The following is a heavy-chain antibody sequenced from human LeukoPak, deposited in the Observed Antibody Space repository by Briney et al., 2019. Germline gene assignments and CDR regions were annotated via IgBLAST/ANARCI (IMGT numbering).Heavy chain of an antibody. CDR3: ARDVVGKRRSGWYSDI. V-gene: IGHV1-69*05. D-gene: IGHD6-19*01. CDR1: GGTFSSYA. CDR2: IIPIFGTA. Sequence: ASVKVSCKASGGTFSSYAISWVRQAPGQGLEWMGGIIPIFGTANYAQKFQGRVTITTDESTSTAYMELSSLRSEDTAVYYCARDVVGKRRSGWYSDIWGQGTMVTVSS. J-gene: IGHJ3*02.